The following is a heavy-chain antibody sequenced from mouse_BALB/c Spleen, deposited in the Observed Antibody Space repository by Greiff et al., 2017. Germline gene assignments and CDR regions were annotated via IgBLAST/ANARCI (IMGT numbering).Heavy chain of an antibody. Sequence: EVMLVESGGGLVKPGGSLKLSCAASGFTFSSYTMSWVRQTPEKRLEWVATISSGGSYTYYPDSVKGRFTISRDNAKNTLYLQMSSLKSEDTAMYYCTRDGGGLLRSYWYFDVWGAGTTVTVSS. J-gene: IGHJ1*01. V-gene: IGHV5-6-4*01. CDR3: TRDGGGLLRSYWYFDV. D-gene: IGHD1-1*01. CDR1: GFTFSSYT. CDR2: ISSGGSYT.